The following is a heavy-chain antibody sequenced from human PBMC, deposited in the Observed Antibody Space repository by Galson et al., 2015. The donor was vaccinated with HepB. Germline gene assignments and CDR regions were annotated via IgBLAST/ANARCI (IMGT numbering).Heavy chain of an antibody. V-gene: IGHV3-30-3*01. D-gene: IGHD6-6*01. Sequence: SLRLSCAASGFTFSSYAMHWVRQAPGKGLEWVAVISYDGSNKYYADSVKGRFTISRDNSKNTLYLQMNSLRAEDTAVYYCARGSIIAARRGGFDYWGQGTLVTVSS. CDR1: GFTFSSYA. J-gene: IGHJ4*02. CDR3: ARGSIIAARRGGFDY. CDR2: ISYDGSNK.